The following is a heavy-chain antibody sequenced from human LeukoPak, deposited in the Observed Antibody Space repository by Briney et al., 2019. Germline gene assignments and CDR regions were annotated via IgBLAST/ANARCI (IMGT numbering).Heavy chain of an antibody. CDR2: INGASGGST. Sequence: GGALRLSCAASGFTFSSYAMTWVRQAPGKGLEGVSIINGASGGSTYYADSVKGRFPISRDNSKNTLYLQMNSLRAEDTALYYCARGGSSSWYPNFDYWGQGTLVTVSS. D-gene: IGHD6-13*01. J-gene: IGHJ4*02. V-gene: IGHV3-23*01. CDR1: GFTFSSYA. CDR3: ARGGSSSWYPNFDY.